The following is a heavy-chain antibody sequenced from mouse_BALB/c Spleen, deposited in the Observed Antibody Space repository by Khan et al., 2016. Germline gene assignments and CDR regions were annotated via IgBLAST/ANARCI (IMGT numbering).Heavy chain of an antibody. V-gene: IGHV3-1*02. Sequence: EVQLQESGPDLVKPSQSLSLTCTVTGYSISSGYSWHWIRQFPGNKLEWMGCIRYSGSTNYNPSLKSRISITRDTSKNQFFLQLNSVTIEDTATYYCARDDFDEVYYAMDYWGQGTSVTVSS. CDR3: ARDDFDEVYYAMDY. D-gene: IGHD2-4*01. CDR2: IRYSGST. CDR1: GYSISSGYS. J-gene: IGHJ4*01.